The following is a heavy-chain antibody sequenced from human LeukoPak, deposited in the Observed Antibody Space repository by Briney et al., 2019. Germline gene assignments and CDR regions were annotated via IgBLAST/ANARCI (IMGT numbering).Heavy chain of an antibody. V-gene: IGHV4-61*02. CDR1: GGSISSGSYY. D-gene: IGHD3-10*01. Sequence: SETLSLTCSVSGGSISSGSYYWSWIRQPAGKGLEWIGRIYTSGSTNYNPSLKSRVTISVDTSKNQFSLKLSSVTAADTAVYYCARHGSGSYYFHFDYWGQGTLVTVSS. CDR3: ARHGSGSYYFHFDY. CDR2: IYTSGST. J-gene: IGHJ4*02.